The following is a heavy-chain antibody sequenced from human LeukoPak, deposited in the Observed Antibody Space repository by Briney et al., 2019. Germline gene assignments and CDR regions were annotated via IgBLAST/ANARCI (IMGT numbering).Heavy chain of an antibody. D-gene: IGHD1-14*01. CDR2: INPNSGGT. CDR1: GYTFTGFY. J-gene: IGHJ2*01. Sequence: GASVKVSCKASGYTFTGFYIHWVRQAPGQGLERMGWINPNSGGTNYAQKFQDRVTMTRDTSISTAYMELSSLRSDDTAIYYCARPLTTSGWYFDLWGRGTLVTVSS. V-gene: IGHV1-2*02. CDR3: ARPLTTSGWYFDL.